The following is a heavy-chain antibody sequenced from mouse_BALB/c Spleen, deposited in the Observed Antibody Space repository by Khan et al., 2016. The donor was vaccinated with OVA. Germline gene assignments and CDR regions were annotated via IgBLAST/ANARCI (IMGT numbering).Heavy chain of an antibody. J-gene: IGHJ3*01. Sequence: QVQLQQSGAELARPGASVKMSCKASGYTFTSYTIHWIKKRPGQGLEWIGYINPSNGYTNYNQKFKDKATLTTDKSSTTAYLQLSSLPSDDSAVYNCDRDEAYHRNDGGFAYWGQGTLVTVSA. CDR3: DRDEAYHRNDGGFAY. D-gene: IGHD2-14*01. CDR1: GYTFTSYT. CDR2: INPSNGYT. V-gene: IGHV1-4*01.